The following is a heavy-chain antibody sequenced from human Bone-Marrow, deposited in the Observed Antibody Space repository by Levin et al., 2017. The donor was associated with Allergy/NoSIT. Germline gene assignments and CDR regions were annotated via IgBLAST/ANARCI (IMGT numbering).Heavy chain of an antibody. Sequence: GGSLRLSCAASGFTFSNYWMTWVRQAPGKGLEWVATTNQDGSKKSYVDSVKGRFTISRDNAKGSLFLQMNSLRAEDTAVYYCATEYYFRFDYWGQGSLVAVSS. J-gene: IGHJ4*02. CDR1: GFTFSNYW. CDR3: ATEYYFRFDY. CDR2: TNQDGSKK. V-gene: IGHV3-7*03. D-gene: IGHD2/OR15-2a*01.